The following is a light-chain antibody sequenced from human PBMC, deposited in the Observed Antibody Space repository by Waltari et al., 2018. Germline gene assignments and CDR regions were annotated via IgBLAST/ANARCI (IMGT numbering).Light chain of an antibody. J-gene: IGLJ2*01. CDR3: SSYAGSNNHVV. Sequence: QSALTQPPSASGSPGQSVTIPCPGTSSDVGGYNYVFLYQQHPAKAPKPVIYEVSKRPSGFPDRFSGSKAGNSASLTVSGLQAEDEADYYCSSYAGSNNHVVFGGGTKLTVL. V-gene: IGLV2-8*01. CDR2: EVS. CDR1: SSDVGGYNY.